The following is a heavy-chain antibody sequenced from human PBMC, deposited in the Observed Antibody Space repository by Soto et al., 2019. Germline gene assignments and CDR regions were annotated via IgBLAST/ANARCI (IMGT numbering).Heavy chain of an antibody. CDR1: GFTFSDYA. J-gene: IGHJ4*02. CDR2: VSHDGRNT. CDR3: AKGGRQWLVTSDFNY. D-gene: IGHD6-19*01. V-gene: IGHV3-30*18. Sequence: VQLVESGGGVVQPGRSLRLSCAASGFTFSDYAMHWVRQAPGKGLEWVAVVSHDGRNTHYADSVKGRFTIPRDSSKNTVSLEMTSLRAEDTSVYYCAKGGRQWLVTSDFNYWGQGAVVTVSS.